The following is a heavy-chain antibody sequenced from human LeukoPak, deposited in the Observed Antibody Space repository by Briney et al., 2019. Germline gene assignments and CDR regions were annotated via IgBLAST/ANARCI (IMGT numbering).Heavy chain of an antibody. V-gene: IGHV3-9*01. D-gene: IGHD3-10*01. CDR3: ARLLRVQKRLWFGELGYYYYYYMDV. CDR1: GFTFDDYA. Sequence: PGGSLRLSCAASGFTFDDYAMHWVRQAPGKGLEWVSGISWNSGSIGYADSVKGRFTISRDNAKNSLYLQMNGLRSEDTAVYYCARLLRVQKRLWFGELGYYYYYYMDVWGKGTTVTISS. CDR2: ISWNSGSI. J-gene: IGHJ6*03.